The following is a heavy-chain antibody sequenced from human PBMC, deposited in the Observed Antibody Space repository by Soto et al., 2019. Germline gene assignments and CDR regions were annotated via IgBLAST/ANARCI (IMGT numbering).Heavy chain of an antibody. Sequence: QVQLVQSGAEVKKPGASVKVSCKASGYTFTSYDINWVREATAQGLEWMAWINPNSCNTGYAQKFHGRVTRTRNTPTNTADMELSTLRYDDTAVYYCARAPSGQKGVNWTDPGGQGTLVTVSS. D-gene: IGHD2-15*01. CDR1: GYTFTSYD. CDR3: ARAPSGQKGVNWTDP. J-gene: IGHJ5*02. V-gene: IGHV1-8*01. CDR2: INPNSCNT.